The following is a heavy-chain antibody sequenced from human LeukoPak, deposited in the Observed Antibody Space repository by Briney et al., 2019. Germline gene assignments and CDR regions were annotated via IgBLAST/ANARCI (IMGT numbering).Heavy chain of an antibody. J-gene: IGHJ4*02. D-gene: IGHD6-19*01. CDR3: ARALYSSGWYPFDY. CDR1: GFTVSSNY. V-gene: IGHV3-66*02. Sequence: HPGRSLRLSCAASGFTVSSNYMSWVRQAPGKGLEWVPVIYSGGSTYYADSVKGRFTISRDNSKNTLYLQMNSLRAEDTAVYYCARALYSSGWYPFDYWGQGTLVTVSS. CDR2: IYSGGST.